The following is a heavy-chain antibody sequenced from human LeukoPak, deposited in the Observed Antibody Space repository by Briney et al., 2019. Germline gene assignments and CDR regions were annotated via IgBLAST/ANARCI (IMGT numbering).Heavy chain of an antibody. CDR2: IKEDGSET. J-gene: IGHJ4*02. CDR1: GFTFKKYW. Sequence: GESLRLSCAASGFTFKKYWMNWVRQVPGKGLECLANIKEDGSETYYADSVKGRFTISRDNAKNSLYLQMNSLRAEDTALYYCAKDIHPPMGFGQGGPFDYWGQGTLVTVSS. D-gene: IGHD3-10*01. CDR3: AKDIHPPMGFGQGGPFDY. V-gene: IGHV3-7*03.